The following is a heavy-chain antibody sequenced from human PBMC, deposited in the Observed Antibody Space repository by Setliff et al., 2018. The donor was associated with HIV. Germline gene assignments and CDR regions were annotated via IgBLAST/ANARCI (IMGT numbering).Heavy chain of an antibody. Sequence: GGSLRLSCAASGFTFSSSWMHWVRQVPGKGLVWVSRINSDDSITSYADSVRGRFTISRDNAKNTLYLQMNSLRAEDTAVYYSAAPDSSGYYYHYYMDVWGKGTTVTVSS. V-gene: IGHV3-74*01. J-gene: IGHJ6*03. CDR1: GFTFSSSW. D-gene: IGHD3-22*01. CDR3: AAPDSSGYYYHYYMDV. CDR2: INSDDSIT.